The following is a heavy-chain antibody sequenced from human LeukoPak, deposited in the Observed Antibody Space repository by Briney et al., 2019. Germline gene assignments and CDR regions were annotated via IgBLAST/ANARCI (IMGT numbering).Heavy chain of an antibody. Sequence: ASVKVSCKVSGYTLTELSMHWVRQAPGKGLEWMGGFDPEDGETIYAQKFQGRVTMTEDTSTDTAYMELSSLRSEDTAVYYCATAGGPLQLDAFDIWGQGTMVTVSS. CDR1: GYTLTELS. CDR3: ATAGGPLQLDAFDI. D-gene: IGHD5-24*01. J-gene: IGHJ3*02. V-gene: IGHV1-24*01. CDR2: FDPEDGET.